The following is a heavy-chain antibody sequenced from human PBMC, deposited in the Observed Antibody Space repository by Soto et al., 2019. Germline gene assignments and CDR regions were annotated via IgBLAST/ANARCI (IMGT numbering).Heavy chain of an antibody. V-gene: IGHV5-10-1*01. Sequence: GESLKISCKGSGYSFTSYWISWVRQMPGKGLEWMGRIDPSDSYTNYSPSFQGHVTISADKSISTAYLQWSSLKASDTAMYYGASRVDTAMVGGNTFYYYYGMDVWGQGTTVTVSS. J-gene: IGHJ6*02. CDR3: ASRVDTAMVGGNTFYYYYGMDV. CDR1: GYSFTSYW. D-gene: IGHD5-18*01. CDR2: IDPSDSYT.